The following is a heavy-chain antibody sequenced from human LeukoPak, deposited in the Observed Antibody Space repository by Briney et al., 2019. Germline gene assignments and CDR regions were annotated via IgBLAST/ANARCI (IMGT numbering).Heavy chain of an antibody. J-gene: IGHJ3*02. CDR2: ISYDGSNK. D-gene: IGHD2-21*01. V-gene: IGHV3-30*03. Sequence: PGRSLRLSCAASGSTFSSYGMHWVRQAPGKGLEWVAVISYDGSNKYYADSVKGRFTISRDNSKNTLYLQMNSLRAEDTAVYYCALLSVIAFDIWGQGTMVTVSS. CDR3: ALLSVIAFDI. CDR1: GSTFSSYG.